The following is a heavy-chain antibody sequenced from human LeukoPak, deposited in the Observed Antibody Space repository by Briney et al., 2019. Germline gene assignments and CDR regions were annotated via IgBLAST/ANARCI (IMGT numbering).Heavy chain of an antibody. CDR2: INWNGAST. CDR3: ARRFRDGYDHDAFDI. V-gene: IGHV3-20*04. D-gene: IGHD5-24*01. J-gene: IGHJ3*02. CDR1: GFIFDDYG. Sequence: GGSLRLSCAASGFIFDDYGMAWVRQAPGKGLEWVSGINWNGASTGYADSVKGRFTISRDNAKNSLYLQMNSLRADDAALYYCARRFRDGYDHDAFDIWGQGTMVTVSS.